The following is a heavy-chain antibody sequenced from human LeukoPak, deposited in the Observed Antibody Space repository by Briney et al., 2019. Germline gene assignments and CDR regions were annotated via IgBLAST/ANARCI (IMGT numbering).Heavy chain of an antibody. CDR3: AINSGSYHYFDY. CDR1: GFTFSSYA. Sequence: GGSLRLSCAASGFTFSSYAMHWVCQAPGKGLEWVAVISYDGSNKYYADSVKGRFTISRDNSKNTLYLQMNSLRAEDTAVYYCAINSGSYHYFDYWGQGTLVTVSS. V-gene: IGHV3-30-3*01. CDR2: ISYDGSNK. J-gene: IGHJ4*02. D-gene: IGHD1-26*01.